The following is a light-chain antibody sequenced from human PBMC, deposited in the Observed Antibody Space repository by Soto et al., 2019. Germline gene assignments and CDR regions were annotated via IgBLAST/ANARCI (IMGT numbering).Light chain of an antibody. Sequence: IVLTKSPGTLYLSPGERATLSCSASQSVTNSHLAWYQQKPDQAPKVLIYGGSNRATGIPDRFNGSGSGTDFTLTISRLEPQDFAIYYCQQWSSSPRTFGQGTKLEIK. J-gene: IGKJ2*02. CDR1: QSVTNSH. CDR2: GGS. V-gene: IGKV3-20*01. CDR3: QQWSSSPRT.